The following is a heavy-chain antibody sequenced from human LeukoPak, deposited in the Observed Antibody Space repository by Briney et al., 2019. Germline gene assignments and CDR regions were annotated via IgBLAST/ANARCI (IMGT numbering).Heavy chain of an antibody. CDR2: LSASGGIT. J-gene: IGHJ6*03. CDR3: AKTSGATPYYYYMDV. CDR1: GTAFSSYA. Sequence: PGGSLRLSCAASGTAFSSYAMSWVRQAPGKGLEWVSGLSASGGITYYADSVKGRFTISRDNSKNNLYLQMDSLRAEDTAVYYCAKTSGATPYYYYMDVWGKGDTVTVSS. D-gene: IGHD3-10*01. V-gene: IGHV3-23*01.